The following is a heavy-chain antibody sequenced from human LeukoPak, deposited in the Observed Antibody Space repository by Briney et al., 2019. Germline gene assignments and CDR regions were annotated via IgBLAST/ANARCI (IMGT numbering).Heavy chain of an antibody. CDR2: IIPIFGTA. V-gene: IGHV1-69*13. CDR3: ARPVGPATYYDYVWGSPPGY. Sequence: SVKVSCKASGGTFSSYAISWVRRAPGQGLEWMGGIIPIFGTANYAQKFQGRVTITADESTSTAYMELSSLRSEDTAVYYCARPVGPATYYDYVWGSPPGYWGQGTLVTVSS. CDR1: GGTFSSYA. D-gene: IGHD3-16*01. J-gene: IGHJ4*02.